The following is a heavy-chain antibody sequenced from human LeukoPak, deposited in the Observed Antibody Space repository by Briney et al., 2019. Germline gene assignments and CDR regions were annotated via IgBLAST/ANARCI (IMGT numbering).Heavy chain of an antibody. CDR1: GGFISSYY. Sequence: KPSETLSLTCTVSGGFISSYYWSWIRQPPGKGLEWIGFIYYSGSINYNPSLKSRVTMSIDTSKNQSSLQLSSVTAADTAVYYCARGGDGYDYKGDYFDYWGQGTLVTVSS. CDR3: ARGGDGYDYKGDYFDY. CDR2: IYYSGSI. V-gene: IGHV4-59*01. J-gene: IGHJ4*02. D-gene: IGHD5-24*01.